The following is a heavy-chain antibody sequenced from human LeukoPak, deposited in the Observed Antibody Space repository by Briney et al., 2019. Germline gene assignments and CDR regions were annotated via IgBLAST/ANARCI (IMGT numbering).Heavy chain of an antibody. CDR2: IRNDGSND. CDR1: GFTFSDFG. CDR3: VKGGSSSHNGFDP. Sequence: PGGSLRLSCAASGFTFSDFGMHWVRQAPGKGLEWVAFIRNDGSNDYYPDSVKGRFTISRDNSRTTLYLQMHSLRIEDTAVYYCVKGGSSSHNGFDPWGQGILVTVSS. V-gene: IGHV3-30*02. D-gene: IGHD6-13*01. J-gene: IGHJ5*02.